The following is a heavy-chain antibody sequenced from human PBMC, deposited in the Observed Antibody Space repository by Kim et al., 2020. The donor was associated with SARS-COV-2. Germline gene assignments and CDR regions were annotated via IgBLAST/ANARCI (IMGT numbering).Heavy chain of an antibody. CDR2: IYSGGRT. J-gene: IGHJ4*02. Sequence: GGSLRLSCAASGFTVSSNYMSWVRQAPGKGLEWVSVIYSGGRTYDADSVKGRFTISRDNSKNTHYLQMNSLRAEDTAVYYCARDYRYGSGSYWGQGTLVTVSS. D-gene: IGHD3-10*01. CDR1: GFTVSSNY. CDR3: ARDYRYGSGSY. V-gene: IGHV3-53*01.